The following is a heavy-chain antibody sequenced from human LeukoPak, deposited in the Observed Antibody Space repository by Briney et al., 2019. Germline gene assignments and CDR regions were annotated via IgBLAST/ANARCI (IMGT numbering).Heavy chain of an antibody. CDR2: IFPADSDT. D-gene: IGHD3-10*01. CDR3: ARPGGLDY. CDR1: GYSFTTYW. Sequence: KLGESRKISCKRSGYSFTTYWSGWVRQMPGKGLEWMGIIFPADSDTRYSPSFQGQVTISADKSITTAYLQWSSLKASDTAMYYCARPGGLDYWGQGTLVTVSS. V-gene: IGHV5-51*01. J-gene: IGHJ4*02.